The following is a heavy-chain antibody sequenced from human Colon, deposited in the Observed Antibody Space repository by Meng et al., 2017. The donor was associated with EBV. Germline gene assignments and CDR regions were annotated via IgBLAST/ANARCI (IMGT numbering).Heavy chain of an antibody. Sequence: QLQLRESGLGLVKPSETLSLHCTVAGGPISRTGTCGGWIRQPPGKGLEWIGSQCHADDTYYNPSLMGRVTISVDTSKNQVSLKLTSVTAADTSIYYCARHTFSGNPGGIDSWGQGILVTVSS. CDR3: ARHTFSGNPGGIDS. D-gene: IGHD4-23*01. CDR1: GGPISRTGTC. J-gene: IGHJ4*02. V-gene: IGHV4-39*01. CDR2: QCHADDT.